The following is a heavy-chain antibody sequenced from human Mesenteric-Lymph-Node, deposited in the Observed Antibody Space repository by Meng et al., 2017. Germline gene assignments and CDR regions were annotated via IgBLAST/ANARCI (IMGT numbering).Heavy chain of an antibody. J-gene: IGHJ6*02. CDR1: GYTFTSYY. D-gene: IGHD6-19*01. CDR3: ARVVAVAGTESYYYGMDV. CDR2: INPSGGST. Sequence: ASVKVSCKASGYTFTSYYMHWVRQAPGQGLEWMGIINPSGGSTSYAQKFQGRVTMTRDTSTSTVYMELSSLRSEDTAVYYCARVVAVAGTESYYYGMDVWGQGTTVTVSS. V-gene: IGHV1-46*01.